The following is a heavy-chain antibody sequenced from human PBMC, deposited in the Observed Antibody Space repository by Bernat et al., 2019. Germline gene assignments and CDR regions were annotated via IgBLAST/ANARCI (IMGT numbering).Heavy chain of an antibody. D-gene: IGHD1-26*01. V-gene: IGHV3-11*01. CDR1: GFSFSDYY. J-gene: IGHJ4*02. CDR2: ISRGGNTK. CDR3: ARIATSTYLTDY. Sequence: QVQLVESGGGLVKPGGSLRLSCAPSGFSFSDYYMSWIRQAPGKGLEWVSYISRGGNTKYYADSVKGRFTISRDNAQKSLFLQMNSLGAEDTAVYYCARIATSTYLTDYCGQGTLVTVSA.